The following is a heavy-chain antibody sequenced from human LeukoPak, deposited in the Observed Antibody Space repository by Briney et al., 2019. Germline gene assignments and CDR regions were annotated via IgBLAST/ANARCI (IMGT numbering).Heavy chain of an antibody. Sequence: PSETLSLTCAVSGYSISSGYYWGWIRQPPGQWLAWIGRIYHSGSTYYNPSLKSRVTISVDTSKNQFSLKLSSVTAADTAVYYCARGGVNFSGSYYYFEYWGQGSLVTVSS. CDR1: GYSISSGYY. V-gene: IGHV4-38-2*01. CDR3: ARGGVNFSGSYYYFEY. CDR2: IYHSGST. D-gene: IGHD1-26*01. J-gene: IGHJ4*02.